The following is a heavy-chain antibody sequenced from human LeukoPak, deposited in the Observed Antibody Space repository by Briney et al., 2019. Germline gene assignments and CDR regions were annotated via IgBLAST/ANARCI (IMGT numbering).Heavy chain of an antibody. CDR2: ISAYNGNT. J-gene: IGHJ4*02. Sequence: ASVKVSCKASGYTFTRYGISWVRQAPGQGLEWMGWISAYNGNTNYAQKLQGRVTMTTDTSTSTAYMELRSLRSDDTAVYYCARVTGGSGSYYFDYWGQGALVTVSS. V-gene: IGHV1-18*01. CDR3: ARVTGGSGSYYFDY. CDR1: GYTFTRYG. D-gene: IGHD3-10*01.